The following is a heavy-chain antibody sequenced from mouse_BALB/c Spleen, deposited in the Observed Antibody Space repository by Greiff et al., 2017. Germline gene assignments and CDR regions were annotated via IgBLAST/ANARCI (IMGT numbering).Heavy chain of an antibody. CDR3: TRWGVDYAMDY. D-gene: IGHD2-3*01. Sequence: VQLQQSGAELARPGASVKLSCKASGYTFTSYWMQWVKQRPGQGLEWIGAISPGDGDTRYTQKFKGKATLTADKSSSTAYMQLSSLASEDSAVYCCTRWGVDYAMDYWGQGTSVTVSS. CDR2: ISPGDGDT. J-gene: IGHJ4*01. V-gene: IGHV1-87*01. CDR1: GYTFTSYW.